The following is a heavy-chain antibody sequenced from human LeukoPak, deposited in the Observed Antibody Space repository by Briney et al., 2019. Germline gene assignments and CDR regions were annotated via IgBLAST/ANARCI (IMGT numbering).Heavy chain of an antibody. D-gene: IGHD3-10*01. V-gene: IGHV4-59*01. CDR2: LFYSGST. CDR1: GGSISSYY. CDR3: ATVAVIRGVTYSDY. Sequence: KSSETLSLTCTVSGGSISSYYWSWIRQPPGKGLEWIAYLFYSGSTDYNPSLESRVTISVDTSKNQFSLKLRSVTAADTAVYYCATVAVIRGVTYSDYWGQGTLVTVSS. J-gene: IGHJ4*02.